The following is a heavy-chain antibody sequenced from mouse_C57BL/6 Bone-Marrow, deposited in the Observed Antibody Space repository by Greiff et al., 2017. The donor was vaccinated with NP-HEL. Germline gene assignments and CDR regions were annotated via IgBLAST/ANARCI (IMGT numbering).Heavy chain of an antibody. CDR3: ARSGAYYSNYVGY. J-gene: IGHJ2*01. CDR2: IDPSDSYT. V-gene: IGHV1-69*01. Sequence: QVQLQQPGAELVMPGASVKLSCKASGYTFTSYWMHWVKQRPGQGLEWIGEIDPSDSYTNYNQKFKGKSTLTVDTSSSTAYMQLSSLSSEDSAVYYCARSGAYYSNYVGYWGQGTTLTVSS. CDR1: GYTFTSYW. D-gene: IGHD2-5*01.